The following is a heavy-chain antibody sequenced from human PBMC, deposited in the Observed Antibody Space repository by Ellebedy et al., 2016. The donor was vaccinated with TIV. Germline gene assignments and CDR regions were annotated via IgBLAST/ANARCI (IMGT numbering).Heavy chain of an antibody. Sequence: ASVKVSCKASGYTFTGYYMHWVRQAPGQGLEWMGWISPDSGGTNYAQKFQDRVTMTRDTSFNTAYMELTSLRSDDTAMYYCSRVRGTWVFDSWGQGTLVTVSS. D-gene: IGHD1-1*01. CDR2: ISPDSGGT. CDR3: SRVRGTWVFDS. V-gene: IGHV1-2*02. J-gene: IGHJ4*02. CDR1: GYTFTGYY.